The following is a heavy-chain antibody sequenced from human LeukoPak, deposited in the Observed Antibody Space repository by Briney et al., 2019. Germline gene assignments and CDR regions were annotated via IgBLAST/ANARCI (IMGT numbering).Heavy chain of an antibody. Sequence: PSETLSLTCTVSGVSIRSYYWNWIRQPPGKGLGWVGYMHDSGSTNYNPSLKSRVTMSLDTSKNQFSLKLTSVTAADTAVYYCARILNSYGSDYFDYWGQGTLVTVSS. CDR1: GVSIRSYY. D-gene: IGHD5-18*01. V-gene: IGHV4-59*01. J-gene: IGHJ4*02. CDR2: MHDSGST. CDR3: ARILNSYGSDYFDY.